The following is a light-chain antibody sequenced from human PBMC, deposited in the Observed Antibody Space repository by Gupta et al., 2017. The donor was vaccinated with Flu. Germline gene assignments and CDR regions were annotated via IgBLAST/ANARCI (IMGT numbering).Light chain of an antibody. CDR2: GAS. CDR3: QQYGNWLTWT. J-gene: IGKJ1*01. Sequence: EIVMTQSPATLSVSPGEGATLSCRASQSVSSNLAWYQQKPGQAPRLLIYGASTRATGVPARCSGSGSGTEFILTISSLQSEDFAVYYCQQYGNWLTWTFGQETKVEIK. CDR1: QSVSSN. V-gene: IGKV3-15*01.